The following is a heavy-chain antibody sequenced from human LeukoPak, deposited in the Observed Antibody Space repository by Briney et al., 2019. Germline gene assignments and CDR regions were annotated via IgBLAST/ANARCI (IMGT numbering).Heavy chain of an antibody. V-gene: IGHV3-30*02. D-gene: IGHD6-6*01. J-gene: IGHJ3*02. CDR1: GFTFSSYG. CDR3: ARAQAQQLGAFDI. Sequence: PGGSLRLSCAASGFTFSSYGMHWVRQAPGKGLEWVAFIRYDGSNKYYADSVKGRFTISRDNSKNTLYLQMNSLRAEDTAVYYCARAQAQQLGAFDIWGQGTTVTVSS. CDR2: IRYDGSNK.